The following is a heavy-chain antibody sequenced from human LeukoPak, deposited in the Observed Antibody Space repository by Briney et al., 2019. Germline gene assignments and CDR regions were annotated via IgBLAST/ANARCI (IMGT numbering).Heavy chain of an antibody. CDR3: ASGGYSYGYTGYYFDY. Sequence: PSQTLSLTCSVSGGSISRGDYYWSWIRQPPGKGREWIGYIYYSGSTYYSPSLKSRVTISVDTSKNQFSLRLTSVTAADTAVYYCASGGYSYGYTGYYFDYWGQGTLVTVSS. J-gene: IGHJ4*02. V-gene: IGHV4-30-4*08. D-gene: IGHD5-18*01. CDR1: GGSISRGDYY. CDR2: IYYSGST.